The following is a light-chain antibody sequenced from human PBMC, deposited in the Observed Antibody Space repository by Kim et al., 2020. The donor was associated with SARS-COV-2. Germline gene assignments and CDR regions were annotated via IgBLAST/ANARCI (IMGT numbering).Light chain of an antibody. J-gene: IGLJ3*02. CDR1: SLRSYY. CDR2: GKN. CDR3: NSRDNSGNHWV. V-gene: IGLV3-19*01. Sequence: SELTQDPAVSVALGQTIRITCQGDSLRSYYANWFQQKPGQAPVLLIYGKNNRPSAIPDRFSGSSSGNTASLTITGAQAEDEADYYCNSRDNSGNHWVFG.